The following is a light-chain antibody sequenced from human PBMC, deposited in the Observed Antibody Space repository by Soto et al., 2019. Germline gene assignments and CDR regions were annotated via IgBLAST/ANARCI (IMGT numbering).Light chain of an antibody. J-gene: IGLJ1*01. CDR1: SGDVGGYYY. V-gene: IGLV2-14*01. CDR2: EVS. Sequence: QSVLTQPASVSGSPGQSITISCTGTSGDVGGYYYVPWYQQLPGKAPKLMISEVSNRPSGVSNRFSGSKSGNTASLTISGLQAEDEADYYCSSYTAGGTIFGTGTKATVL. CDR3: SSYTAGGTI.